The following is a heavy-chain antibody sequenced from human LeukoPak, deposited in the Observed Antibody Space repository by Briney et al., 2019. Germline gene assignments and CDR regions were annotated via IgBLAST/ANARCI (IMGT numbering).Heavy chain of an antibody. CDR2: INPNSGGT. D-gene: IGHD6-19*01. Sequence: GASVKVSCKASGYTFTGYYMHWVRQAPGQGLEWMGWINPNSGGTNYAQKFQGRVTMTRDTSISTAYMELSRLRSDDTAVYYCARDWLEVAGTWGAFDIWGQGTMVTVSS. V-gene: IGHV1-2*02. J-gene: IGHJ3*02. CDR1: GYTFTGYY. CDR3: ARDWLEVAGTWGAFDI.